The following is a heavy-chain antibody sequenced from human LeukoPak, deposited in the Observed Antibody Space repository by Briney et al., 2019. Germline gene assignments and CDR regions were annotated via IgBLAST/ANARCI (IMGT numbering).Heavy chain of an antibody. CDR3: ARVLYGDYVFSWFDP. CDR2: IYTSGST. D-gene: IGHD4-17*01. CDR1: GGSFSGYY. Sequence: SETLSLTCAVYGGSFSGYYWSWIRQPAGKGLEWIGRIYTSGSTNYNPSLKSRVTMSVDTSKNQFSLKLSSVTAADTAVYYCARVLYGDYVFSWFDPWGQGTLVTVSS. V-gene: IGHV4-59*10. J-gene: IGHJ5*02.